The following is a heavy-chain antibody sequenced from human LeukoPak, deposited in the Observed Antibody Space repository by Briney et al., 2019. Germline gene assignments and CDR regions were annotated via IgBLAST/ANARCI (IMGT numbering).Heavy chain of an antibody. J-gene: IGHJ4*02. CDR3: AREVVVVVAATGLPDY. V-gene: IGHV3-30-3*01. D-gene: IGHD2-15*01. CDR2: ISYDGSNK. CDR1: GFTFSSYA. Sequence: PGGSLRLSCAASGFTFSSYAMHWVRQAPGKGLEWVAVISYDGSNKYYADSVKGRFTISRDNSKNTLYLQMNSLRAEDTAVYYCAREVVVVVAATGLPDYWGQGTLVTVSS.